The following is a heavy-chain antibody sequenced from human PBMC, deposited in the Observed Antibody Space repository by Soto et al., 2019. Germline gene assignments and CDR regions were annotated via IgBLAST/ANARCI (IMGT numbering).Heavy chain of an antibody. J-gene: IGHJ5*02. CDR2: IDHSGNN. CDR3: ARGRGELDA. V-gene: IGHV4-34*01. CDR1: GASLSDNY. Sequence: SETRSLTCSVEGASLSDNYCNWLTQRPGKGPAWIGEIDHSGNNNYHACLRSRVTISIDTSNTQLCLNLRSVSAAATGVYYCARGRGELDAWGQGTRVTVSS.